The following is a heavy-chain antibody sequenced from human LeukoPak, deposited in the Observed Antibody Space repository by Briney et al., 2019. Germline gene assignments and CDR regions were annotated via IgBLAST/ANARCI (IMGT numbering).Heavy chain of an antibody. J-gene: IGHJ1*01. CDR3: ARDYYDSSGYPPLNFQH. D-gene: IGHD3-22*01. Sequence: DSVKVSCKASGYTFIAYNIHWVRQAPGQGLEWMGWINPNSGGTNYAQRLQGRVTMTTDTSTSTAYMELRSLRSDDTAVYYCARDYYDSSGYPPLNFQHWGQGTLVTVSS. V-gene: IGHV1-2*02. CDR1: GYTFIAYN. CDR2: INPNSGGT.